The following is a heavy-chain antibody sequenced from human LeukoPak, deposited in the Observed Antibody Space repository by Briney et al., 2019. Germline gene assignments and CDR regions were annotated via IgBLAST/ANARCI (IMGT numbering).Heavy chain of an antibody. Sequence: GGSLRLSCTASGFRFGGYSIHWVRQAPGKGLEWLSYISVSGTKHADSVMGRVTVSRDDAKNSLYLQMNGLRAQDTAVYYCARIRGLTLPISYMDVWGKGTTVTVSS. V-gene: IGHV3-48*04. CDR3: ARIRGLTLPISYMDV. J-gene: IGHJ6*03. CDR2: ISVSGT. CDR1: GFRFGGYS. D-gene: IGHD2-21*01.